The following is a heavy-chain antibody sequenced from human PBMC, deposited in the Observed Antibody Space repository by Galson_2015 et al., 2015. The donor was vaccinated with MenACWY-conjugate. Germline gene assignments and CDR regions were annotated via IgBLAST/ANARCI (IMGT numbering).Heavy chain of an antibody. Sequence: QSGAEVKKPGESLQISCKASGYSFPTYWIVWVRQMPGKGLEWMGIIYRGDSDTRYSPSFQGQVTISADKSNNTAHLQWSGLKASDTAMYYCARHKGLKGAFDIWGQGTMVTVSS. V-gene: IGHV5-51*01. D-gene: IGHD2-8*01. CDR1: GYSFPTYW. CDR2: IYRGDSDT. CDR3: ARHKGLKGAFDI. J-gene: IGHJ3*02.